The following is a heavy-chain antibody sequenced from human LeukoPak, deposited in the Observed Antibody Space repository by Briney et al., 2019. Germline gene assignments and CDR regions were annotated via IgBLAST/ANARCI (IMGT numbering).Heavy chain of an antibody. J-gene: IGHJ4*02. CDR3: AREGDSGSYLY. V-gene: IGHV4-30-2*01. CDR2: IYHSGTT. CDR1: GGSISSRGYY. D-gene: IGHD1-26*01. Sequence: SETLSLTCTVSGGSISSRGYYWNWIRQPPGKGLEWIGDIYHSGTTDYNPSLKSRVTISVDRFKNQLSPKPSSVTAADTAVYYCAREGDSGSYLYWGQGTLVTVSS.